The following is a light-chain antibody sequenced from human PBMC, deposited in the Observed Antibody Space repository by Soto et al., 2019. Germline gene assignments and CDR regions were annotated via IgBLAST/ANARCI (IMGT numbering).Light chain of an antibody. Sequence: ALTQPPSASWSPGQSVTISCTGTSSDVGGYNYVSWYQQHPGKAPKLMIYEVTKRPSGVPDRFSGSKSGNTASLTVSGLLAEDEADYYCASYAGSNKVFGTGTKVTV. CDR1: SSDVGGYNY. CDR3: ASYAGSNKV. CDR2: EVT. J-gene: IGLJ1*01. V-gene: IGLV2-8*01.